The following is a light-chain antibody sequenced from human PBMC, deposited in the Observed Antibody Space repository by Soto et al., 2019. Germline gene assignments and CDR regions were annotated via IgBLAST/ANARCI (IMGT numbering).Light chain of an antibody. J-gene: IGKJ1*01. V-gene: IGKV3D-20*02. CDR2: GAS. CDR3: HQRSNWWT. CDR1: QNFGRNY. Sequence: IFLTQSPGTLALSPGERATLSCGASQNFGRNYLAWYQQKPGHAPSVPIYGASSRATGIPDRLSGSGSGTDFTLTISSPEPEDSAVYYCHQRSNWWTFGQGTKVDIK.